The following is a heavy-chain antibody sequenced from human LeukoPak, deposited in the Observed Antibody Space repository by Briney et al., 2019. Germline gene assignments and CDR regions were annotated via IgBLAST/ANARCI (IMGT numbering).Heavy chain of an antibody. CDR3: ARDRRWDIVVVPAALTGYYYMDV. D-gene: IGHD2-2*01. CDR1: GFTFSSYS. V-gene: IGHV3-21*01. CDR2: ISSSSYI. J-gene: IGHJ6*03. Sequence: GGSLRLSCAASGFTFSSYSMNWVRQAPGKGLEWVSSISSSSYIYYADSVKSRFTISRDNAKNSLYLQMNSLRAEDTAVYYCARDRRWDIVVVPAALTGYYYMDVWGKGTTVTISS.